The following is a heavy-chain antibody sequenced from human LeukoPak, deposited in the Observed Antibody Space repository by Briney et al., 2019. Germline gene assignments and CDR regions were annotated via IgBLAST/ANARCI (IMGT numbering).Heavy chain of an antibody. CDR3: ARSNTVISNYYYGMDV. CDR1: GFTFSSYA. CDR2: ISYDGSNK. V-gene: IGHV3-30-3*01. D-gene: IGHD2/OR15-2a*01. Sequence: GGSLRLSCAASGFTFSSYAMHWVRQAQGKGLEWVAVISYDGSNKYYADSVKGRFTISRDNSKNTLDLQMSSLRAEDTAEYYCARSNTVISNYYYGMDVWGQGTTVTVSS. J-gene: IGHJ6*02.